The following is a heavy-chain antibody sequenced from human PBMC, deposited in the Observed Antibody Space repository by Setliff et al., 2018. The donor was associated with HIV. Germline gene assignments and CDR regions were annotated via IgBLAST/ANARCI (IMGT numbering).Heavy chain of an antibody. V-gene: IGHV4-59*01. D-gene: IGHD3-10*01. CDR2: IYNSAST. J-gene: IGHJ4*02. CDR1: GDSISTDY. Sequence: PSETLSLTCTVSGDSISTDYWTWIRQPPGKGLEWIGYIYNSASTSYNPSLKSRVTISADTSKNQFSLKLNSVTAADTAVYFCARVQVSGTYPIDYWGQGTLVTVSS. CDR3: ARVQVSGTYPIDY.